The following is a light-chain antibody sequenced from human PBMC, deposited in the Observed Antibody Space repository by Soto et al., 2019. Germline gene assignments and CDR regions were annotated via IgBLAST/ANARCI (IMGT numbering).Light chain of an antibody. CDR3: NSYTSSNTRQIV. J-gene: IGLJ1*01. CDR2: DVS. CDR1: SSDVGSYNY. Sequence: QSALTQPASVSGSPGQSVTISCTGTSSDVGSYNYVSWYQHHPGKAPKLLIFDVSNRPSGVSNRFSGSKSGNTASLTISGLQPEDEADDYCNSYTSSNTRQIVFGSGTKVTVL. V-gene: IGLV2-14*03.